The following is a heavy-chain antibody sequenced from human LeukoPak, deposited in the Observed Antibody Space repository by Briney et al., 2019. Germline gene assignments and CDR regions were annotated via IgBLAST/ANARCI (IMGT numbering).Heavy chain of an antibody. CDR1: GFTLRNYD. D-gene: IGHD3-10*01. CDR2: IRGSSGST. CDR3: TRLRALGSSKGGGY. J-gene: IGHJ4*02. V-gene: IGHV3-23*01. Sequence: GGSLRLSCAASGFTLRNYDINWVRQAPGKGLEWVSVIRGSSGSTYYADSVKGRFTISRDDSKNTAYLQMNSLKTEDTAVYYCTRLRALGSSKGGGYWGQGTLVTVSS.